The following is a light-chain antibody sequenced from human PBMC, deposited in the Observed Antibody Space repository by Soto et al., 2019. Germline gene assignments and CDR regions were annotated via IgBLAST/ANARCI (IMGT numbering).Light chain of an antibody. Sequence: EIVLTQSPGTLSLSPGERATLSCRASQSISSSYLAWYQQKPGQAPRLLIYGASRRATGIPDRFSGRESGTDFTLTISSLEPEDFAVYYCQQRSSSITFGQGTRLEIK. CDR3: QQRSSSIT. J-gene: IGKJ5*01. V-gene: IGKV3D-20*02. CDR1: QSISSSY. CDR2: GAS.